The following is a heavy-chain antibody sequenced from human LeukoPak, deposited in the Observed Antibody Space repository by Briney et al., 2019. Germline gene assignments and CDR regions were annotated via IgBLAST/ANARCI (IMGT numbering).Heavy chain of an antibody. J-gene: IGHJ4*02. D-gene: IGHD3-10*01. CDR1: GYTFTSYG. CDR3: ARALLWFGEPSHIDY. Sequence: ASVKVSCKASGYTFTSYGISWVRQAPGQGLEWMGWITAYNDNTNYAQKLQGRVTMTPGTSTSTAYMELRSLRSDDTAVYYCARALLWFGEPSHIDYWGQGTLVTASS. CDR2: ITAYNDNT. V-gene: IGHV1-18*01.